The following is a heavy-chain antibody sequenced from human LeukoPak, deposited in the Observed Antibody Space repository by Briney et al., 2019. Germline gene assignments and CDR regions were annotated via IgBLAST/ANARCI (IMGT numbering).Heavy chain of an antibody. CDR2: INPNSGGT. Sequence: ASVKVSCKASGYTFISYYVHWVRQAPAQGLEWMGWINPNSGGTNYAQKFQGRVTMTRDTSISTAYMELSRLRSDDTAVYYCARGPRGYCGGDCYSYYYMDVWGKGTTVTVSS. CDR1: GYTFISYY. D-gene: IGHD2-21*02. CDR3: ARGPRGYCGGDCYSYYYMDV. V-gene: IGHV1-2*02. J-gene: IGHJ6*03.